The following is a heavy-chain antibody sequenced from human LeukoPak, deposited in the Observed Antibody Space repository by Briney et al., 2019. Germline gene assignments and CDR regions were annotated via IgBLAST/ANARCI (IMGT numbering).Heavy chain of an antibody. CDR1: GFTFSNYS. D-gene: IGHD3-16*01. Sequence: GGSLRLSCAASGFTFSNYSMNWVRQAPGKGLEWVSSISSSSSYIYYADSVKGRFTISRDNAKNSLYLQMNSLRAEDTAVYHCARVKDPGGYYYYYYMDVWGKGTTVTVSS. V-gene: IGHV3-21*01. J-gene: IGHJ6*03. CDR3: ARVKDPGGYYYYYYMDV. CDR2: ISSSSSYI.